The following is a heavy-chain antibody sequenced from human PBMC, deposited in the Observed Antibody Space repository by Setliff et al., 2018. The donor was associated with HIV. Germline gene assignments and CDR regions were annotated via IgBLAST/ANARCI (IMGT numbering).Heavy chain of an antibody. CDR1: GYSFTNYW. Sequence: PGESLKISCKGSGYSFTNYWIGWVRQVPGKGLEWMGVIYPGDSDAKYNPSFQDQVTISIDKSIDTAYLQWGSLKASDTATYYCARQDGRAQYYFDSWGQGTLVTVSS. CDR3: ARQDGRAQYYFDS. J-gene: IGHJ4*02. D-gene: IGHD3-10*01. V-gene: IGHV5-51*01. CDR2: IYPGDSDA.